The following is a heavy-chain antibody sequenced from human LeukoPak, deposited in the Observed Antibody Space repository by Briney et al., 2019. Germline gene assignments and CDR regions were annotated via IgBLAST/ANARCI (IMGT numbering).Heavy chain of an antibody. CDR1: GGTFTNDG. Sequence: ASVKVSCKASGGTFTNDGISWVRQAPGQGLEWMGGIIPILTTPKYAQKFQGRVTISADESTSTAYMELSSLRAEDTAVYYCARAYSGYDDAVGIWGQGTMVTVSS. J-gene: IGHJ3*02. CDR3: ARAYSGYDDAVGI. D-gene: IGHD5-12*01. V-gene: IGHV1-69*13. CDR2: IIPILTTP.